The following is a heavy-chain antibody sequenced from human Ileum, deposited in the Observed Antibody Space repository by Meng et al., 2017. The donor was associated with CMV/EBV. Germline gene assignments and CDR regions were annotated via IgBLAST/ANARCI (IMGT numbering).Heavy chain of an antibody. J-gene: IGHJ4*01. D-gene: IGHD3-3*01. CDR1: GGSFSGYY. Sequence: SETLSLTCAVYGGSFSGYYWSWIRQPPGKGLEWIGEINHSGSTNYNPSLKSRVTISVDTSKNQFPLKLSSVTAADTAVYYCARGRMYYDFWSGHNFDYWGQGTLVTVSS. CDR2: INHSGST. V-gene: IGHV4-34*01. CDR3: ARGRMYYDFWSGHNFDY.